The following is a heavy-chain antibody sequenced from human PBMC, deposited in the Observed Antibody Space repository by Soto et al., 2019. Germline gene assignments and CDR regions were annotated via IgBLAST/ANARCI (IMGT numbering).Heavy chain of an antibody. Sequence: SETVSITCAVQAGSLSGYDWDCIRHPQGKGLEWIGEVNHGGTSNYNPSLKSRAIISADTSKNQFSLKLTSVTAEDTALYFCASSLFLGYGDLLHVFYVCARRTTVPVS. J-gene: IGHJ6*02. CDR2: VNHGGTS. V-gene: IGHV4-34*01. CDR3: ASSLFLGYGDLLHVFYV. CDR1: AGSLSGYD. D-gene: IGHD3-10*01.